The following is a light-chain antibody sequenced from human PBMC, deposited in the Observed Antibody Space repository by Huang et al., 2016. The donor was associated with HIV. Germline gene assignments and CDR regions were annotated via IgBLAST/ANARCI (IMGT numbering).Light chain of an antibody. V-gene: IGKV1-5*03. CDR3: QQYNRFYT. CDR2: TAS. J-gene: IGKJ2*01. Sequence: DIQMTQSPSTLSASVGDRVTITCRASQSVGNWLAWYQQKPGQAPKLLIYTASTLQNVVTARFSGSGSETEFTLTINSLQPDDFATYYCQQYNRFYTFGQGTRLDIK. CDR1: QSVGNW.